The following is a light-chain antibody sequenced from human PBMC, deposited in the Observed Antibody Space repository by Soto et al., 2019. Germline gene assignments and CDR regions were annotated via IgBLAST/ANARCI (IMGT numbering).Light chain of an antibody. V-gene: IGKV3-20*01. CDR2: GAS. CDR1: QSVSSSY. Sequence: EIVLTQSPGTLSLSPGERATLFCRASQSVSSSYLAWYQQKPGQAPRLLIYGASSRATGIPDRFSGSGSGTEFTLAISSLQPDDFATYYCQQYNSYPWTFGQGTKVDNK. J-gene: IGKJ1*01. CDR3: QQYNSYPWT.